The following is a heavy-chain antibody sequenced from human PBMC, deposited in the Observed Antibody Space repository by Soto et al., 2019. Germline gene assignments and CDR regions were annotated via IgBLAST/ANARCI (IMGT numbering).Heavy chain of an antibody. Sequence: PGGSLRLSCAASGFTFSSYWMSWVRQAPGKGLEWVANIKQDGSEKYYVDSVKGRFTISRDNAKNSLYLQMNSLRAEDTAVYYCARADYDILTGYPNYYYYGMDVWGQGTTVTVS. V-gene: IGHV3-7*05. D-gene: IGHD3-9*01. CDR2: IKQDGSEK. J-gene: IGHJ6*02. CDR3: ARADYDILTGYPNYYYYGMDV. CDR1: GFTFSSYW.